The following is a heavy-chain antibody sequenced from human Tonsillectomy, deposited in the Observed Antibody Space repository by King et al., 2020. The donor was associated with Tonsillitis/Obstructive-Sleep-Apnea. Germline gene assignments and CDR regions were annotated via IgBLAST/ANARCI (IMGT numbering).Heavy chain of an antibody. CDR2: ISYDGISK. CDR1: GFPFSSYG. J-gene: IGHJ4*02. V-gene: IGHV3-30*18. Sequence: VQLVESGGGVVQPGKSLRLTCAASGFPFSSYGIHWVRQAPGKGLEWVAGISYDGISKSYGDSVGGRFTISRDNSKNTLYLQMNTLRAEDTAVYYCAKDLRGYCTGGSCPLYFDYWGQGTLLTVSS. D-gene: IGHD2-15*01. CDR3: AKDLRGYCTGGSCPLYFDY.